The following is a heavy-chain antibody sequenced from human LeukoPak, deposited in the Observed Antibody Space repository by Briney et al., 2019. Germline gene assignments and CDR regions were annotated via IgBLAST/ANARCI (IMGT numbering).Heavy chain of an antibody. D-gene: IGHD3-16*01. J-gene: IGHJ5*02. CDR3: ARASFWESPINWFDP. V-gene: IGHV1-2*07. Sequence: ASVKVSCKASGYTFTSHGISWVRQAPGQGLEWMGWINPKNGGANYAPSFQGRVTMTRDRSITTVYMELTRLTSDDTAVYYCARASFWESPINWFDPWGQGTLVTVSS. CDR2: INPKNGGA. CDR1: GYTFTSHG.